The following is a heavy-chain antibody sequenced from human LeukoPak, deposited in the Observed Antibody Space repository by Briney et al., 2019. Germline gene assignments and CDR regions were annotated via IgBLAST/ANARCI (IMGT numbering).Heavy chain of an antibody. Sequence: PSETLSLTCTVSSGSIADYSWTWIRQPPGKGLEWVGYFFHSGGAAYNPSLKGRVTISRDNAKNSLYLQMNSLRAEDTAVYYCAREGGVTDYYFDYWGQGTLVTVSS. CDR2: FFHSGGA. CDR3: AREGGVTDYYFDY. D-gene: IGHD3-16*01. V-gene: IGHV4-59*12. CDR1: SGSIADYS. J-gene: IGHJ4*02.